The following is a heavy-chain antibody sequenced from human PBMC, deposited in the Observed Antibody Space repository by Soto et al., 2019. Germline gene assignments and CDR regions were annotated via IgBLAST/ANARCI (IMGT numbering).Heavy chain of an antibody. CDR2: IYSGGST. V-gene: IGHV3-66*01. CDR1: GFTVSSNY. CDR3: ARTKGYSSSSGLFNWFDP. Sequence: PGGSLRLSCAASGFTVSSNYMSWVRQAPGKGLEWVSVIYSGGSTYYADSVKGRFTISRDNSKNTLYLQMNSLRAEDTAVYYCARTKGYSSSSGLFNWFDPWGQGTLVTVS. J-gene: IGHJ5*02. D-gene: IGHD6-6*01.